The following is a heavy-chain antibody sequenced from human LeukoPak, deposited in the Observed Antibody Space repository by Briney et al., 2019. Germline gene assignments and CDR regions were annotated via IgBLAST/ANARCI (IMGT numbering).Heavy chain of an antibody. V-gene: IGHV3-7*01. CDR1: GFTFSSYW. D-gene: IGHD2-15*01. Sequence: GGSLRLSCVASGFTFSSYWMSWVRQAPGKGLEWMANIKQDGSEKYYVDSVKGRFTISRDNAKNSLYLQMNSLRAEDTAVYYCARDVYCSGGSCFASTPRFDYWGQGTLVTVSS. J-gene: IGHJ4*02. CDR2: IKQDGSEK. CDR3: ARDVYCSGGSCFASTPRFDY.